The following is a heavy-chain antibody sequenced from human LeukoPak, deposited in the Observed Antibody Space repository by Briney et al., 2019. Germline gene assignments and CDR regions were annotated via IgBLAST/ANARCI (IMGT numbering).Heavy chain of an antibody. CDR1: GFTFSSYA. Sequence: ARSLRLSCAASGFTFSSYAMHWVRQAPGKGLEWVAVISYDGSNKYYADSVKGRFTISRDNSKNTLYLQMNSLRAEDTAVCYCAREGGTVIVVVPYAAFDVWGQGTMVTVSS. V-gene: IGHV3-30-3*01. D-gene: IGHD3-22*01. J-gene: IGHJ3*01. CDR3: AREGGTVIVVVPYAAFDV. CDR2: ISYDGSNK.